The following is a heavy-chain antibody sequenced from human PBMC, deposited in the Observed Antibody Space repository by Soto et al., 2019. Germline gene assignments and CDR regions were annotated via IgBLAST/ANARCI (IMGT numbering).Heavy chain of an antibody. D-gene: IGHD6-6*01. CDR1: GGSISSSSYH. CDR3: ARQMGAARPEGWFDP. J-gene: IGHJ5*02. V-gene: IGHV4-39*01. CDR2: IYYSGST. Sequence: SETLSLTCTVSGGSISSSSYHWGWIRQPPGKGLEWIGSIYYSGSTYYNPSLKSRVTISVDTSKNQFSLKLSSVTAADTAVYYCARQMGAARPEGWFDPWGQGTLVTVSS.